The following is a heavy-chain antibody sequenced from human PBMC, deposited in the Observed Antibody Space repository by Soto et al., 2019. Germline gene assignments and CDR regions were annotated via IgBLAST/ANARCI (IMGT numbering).Heavy chain of an antibody. D-gene: IGHD3-10*01. J-gene: IGHJ3*01. CDR3: VKDRALLWFPESSDDVER. CDR2: ITGTGSDT. V-gene: IGHV3-23*01. Sequence: EVQLLESGGGLVKPGGSLRLSCAASGFTFSDYAMSWVRQAPGKGLEWVASITGTGSDTYYADSVKGRFIISRDNSEKTVYLQMNRLSAAVRAIAYCVKDRALLWFPESSDDVERWGHGAMVNVAS. CDR1: GFTFSDYA.